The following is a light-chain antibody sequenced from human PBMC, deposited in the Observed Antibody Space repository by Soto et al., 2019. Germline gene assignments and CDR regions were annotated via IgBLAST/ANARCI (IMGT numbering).Light chain of an antibody. CDR3: AAWDASLNGWV. J-gene: IGLJ3*02. V-gene: IGLV1-44*01. CDR2: SND. Sequence: QLVLTQPPSASGTPGQRVTISCSGSSSNIGSHTVSWFQHLPGTAPKLLIYSNDQRPSGVPDRFSGYKSGTSASLAISGLQSEDEADYYCAAWDASLNGWVFGGGTKVTVL. CDR1: SSNIGSHT.